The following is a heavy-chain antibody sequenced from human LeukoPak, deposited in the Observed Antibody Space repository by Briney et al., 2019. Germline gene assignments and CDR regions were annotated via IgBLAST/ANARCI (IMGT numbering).Heavy chain of an antibody. CDR1: GYTFTSYG. D-gene: IGHD3-22*01. J-gene: IGHJ4*02. CDR2: ISAYNGNT. Sequence: ASVKVSCKASGYTFTSYGISWVRQAPGQGLEWKGWISAYNGNTNYAQKLQGRVTMTTDTSTSTAYMELRSLRSDDTAVYYCARGGTTYYYDSSGYYKDYWGQGTLVTVSS. CDR3: ARGGTTYYYDSSGYYKDY. V-gene: IGHV1-18*01.